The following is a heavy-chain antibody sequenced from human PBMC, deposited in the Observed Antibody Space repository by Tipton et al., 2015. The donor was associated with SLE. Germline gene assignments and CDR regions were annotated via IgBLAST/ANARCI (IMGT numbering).Heavy chain of an antibody. CDR2: ISDNGIT. Sequence: TLSLTCTVSGGSIISGDYFWTWIRQPPGKGLEWIGYISDNGITYYSPSLKSRVTLSVDSSKNQISLRLISVTAADTAAYYCARVGLIAAAKTFEIWGQGTMVTVSS. D-gene: IGHD6-25*01. J-gene: IGHJ3*02. CDR3: ARVGLIAAAKTFEI. V-gene: IGHV4-30-4*01. CDR1: GGSIISGDYF.